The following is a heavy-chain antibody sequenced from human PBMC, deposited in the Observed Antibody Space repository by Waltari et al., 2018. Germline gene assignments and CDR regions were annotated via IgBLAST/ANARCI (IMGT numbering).Heavy chain of an antibody. V-gene: IGHV3-30*18. CDR3: AKDRSRRRAGTTWYYGMDV. CDR1: GFTFSSYG. CDR2: ISYDGSKK. D-gene: IGHD1-7*01. J-gene: IGHJ6*02. Sequence: QVQLVESGGGVVQPGRSLRLSCAASGFTFSSYGMHWVRPVPVKGLAWVAVISYDGSKKYYADSVKGRFTISRENSKNTLYLQMNSLRAEDTAVYYCAKDRSRRRAGTTWYYGMDVWGQGTTVTVSS.